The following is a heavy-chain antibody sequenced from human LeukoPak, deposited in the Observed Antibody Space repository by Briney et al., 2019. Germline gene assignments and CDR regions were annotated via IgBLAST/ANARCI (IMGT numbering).Heavy chain of an antibody. CDR2: IYYSGST. V-gene: IGHV4-39*01. CDR1: GGSISSSSYY. CDR3: AGSRNLYYYDSSGYFRYFDY. D-gene: IGHD3-22*01. J-gene: IGHJ4*02. Sequence: SQTLSLTCTVSGGSISSSSYYWGWIRHPPGKGLEWIGSIYYSGSTYYNPSLKSRVTISVDTSKNQFSLKLSSVTAADTAVYYCAGSRNLYYYDSSGYFRYFDYWGQGTLVTVSS.